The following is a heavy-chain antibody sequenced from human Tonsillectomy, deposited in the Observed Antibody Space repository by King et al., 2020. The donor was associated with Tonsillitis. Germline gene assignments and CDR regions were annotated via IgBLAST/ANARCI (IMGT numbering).Heavy chain of an antibody. V-gene: IGHV1-69*06. CDR3: ARGTSPRGAFDS. Sequence: QLVQSGAEVKKPESSVKVSCKTSGGPFINYAISWVRQAPGQGLEWMGGVTPNLRTANYAQRFQDRVTIYADKSTTTPYMELKNLRSEDTAIYYGARGTSPRGAFDSWGQGTLVTVSS. CDR1: GGPFINYA. D-gene: IGHD3-10*01. CDR2: VTPNLRTA. J-gene: IGHJ4*02.